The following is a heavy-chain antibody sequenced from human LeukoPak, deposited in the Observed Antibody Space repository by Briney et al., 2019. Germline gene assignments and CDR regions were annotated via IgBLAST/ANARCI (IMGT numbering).Heavy chain of an antibody. CDR2: INHSGST. D-gene: IGHD3-9*01. V-gene: IGHV4-34*01. J-gene: IGHJ5*02. Sequence: SETLSLTCAVYGGSFRGYYWSWIRQPPGKGLDWIGEINHSGSTNYNPSLKSRVTISVDTSKNQFSLKLSSVTAADTAVYYCAREVRYFDWSHRFDPWGQGTLVTVSS. CDR1: GGSFRGYY. CDR3: AREVRYFDWSHRFDP.